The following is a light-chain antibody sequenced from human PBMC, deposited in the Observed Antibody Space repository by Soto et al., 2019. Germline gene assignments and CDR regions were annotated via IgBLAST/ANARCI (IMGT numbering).Light chain of an antibody. CDR1: QSVGRN. CDR3: QQYKIWPEG. CDR2: GAS. J-gene: IGKJ4*01. V-gene: IGKV3-15*01. Sequence: EIVMTQSPATLSVSPGERATLSCRASQSVGRNLAWYQQKPGQAPRLLIYGASTRATGIPARFSGSGSEIEFTLTISSLQSEDFAVYYCQQYKIWPEGFGGGTKVEIK.